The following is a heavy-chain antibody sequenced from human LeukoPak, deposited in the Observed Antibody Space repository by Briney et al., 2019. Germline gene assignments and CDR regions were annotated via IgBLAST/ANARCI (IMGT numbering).Heavy chain of an antibody. Sequence: ASVKVSCKVSGYTLTELSMHWVRQAPGKGLEWMGGFDPEDGETIYAQKFQGRVTMTEDTSTDTAYMELSSLRSEDTAVYYCATVNDILTGYPFDYWGQGALVTVSS. D-gene: IGHD3-9*01. CDR3: ATVNDILTGYPFDY. J-gene: IGHJ4*02. V-gene: IGHV1-24*01. CDR1: GYTLTELS. CDR2: FDPEDGET.